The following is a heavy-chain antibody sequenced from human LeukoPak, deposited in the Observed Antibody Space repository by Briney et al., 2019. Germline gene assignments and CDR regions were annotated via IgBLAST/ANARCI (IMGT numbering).Heavy chain of an antibody. J-gene: IGHJ4*02. CDR1: GFTFGSYS. CDR3: ARDLQAAVDDYGDFPFDY. CDR2: ISSSSSYI. V-gene: IGHV3-21*01. D-gene: IGHD4-17*01. Sequence: GGSLRLSCAASGFTFGSYSMNWVRQAPGKGLEWVSSISSSSSYIYYADSVKGRFTISRDNAKNSLYLQMNSLRAEDTAVYYCARDLQAAVDDYGDFPFDYWGQGTLVTVSS.